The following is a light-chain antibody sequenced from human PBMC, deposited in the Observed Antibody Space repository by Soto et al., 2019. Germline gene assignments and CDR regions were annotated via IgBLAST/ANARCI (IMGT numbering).Light chain of an antibody. Sequence: QAVLTQEPSLTVSPGETVTLTCASSTGAVTSGYYPNWFQQKPGQAPRPLIYSINNKHSWTPARFSGSLLGDKAALTLSGVQPEDEAEYYCLLYYDGAQVFGGGT. CDR1: TGAVTSGYY. CDR3: LLYYDGAQV. J-gene: IGLJ3*02. V-gene: IGLV7-43*01. CDR2: SIN.